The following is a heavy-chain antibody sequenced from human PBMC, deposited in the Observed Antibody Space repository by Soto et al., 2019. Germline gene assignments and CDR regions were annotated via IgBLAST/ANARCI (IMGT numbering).Heavy chain of an antibody. CDR2: ISSSSSTI. CDR3: ARDSVPDIVVVPAEGYYYMDV. V-gene: IGHV3-48*01. Sequence: PGGSLRLSCAASGFTFSSYSMNWVRQAPGKGLEWVSYISSSSSTIYYADSVKGRFTISRDNSKNTLYLQMNSLRAEDTAVYYCARDSVPDIVVVPAEGYYYMDVWGKGTTVTVSS. D-gene: IGHD2-2*01. CDR1: GFTFSSYS. J-gene: IGHJ6*03.